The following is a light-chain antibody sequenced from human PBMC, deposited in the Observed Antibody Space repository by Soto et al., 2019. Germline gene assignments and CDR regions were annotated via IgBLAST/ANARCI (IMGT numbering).Light chain of an antibody. CDR1: QSVSSN. CDR2: DAS. CDR3: QQYNSYPWT. V-gene: IGKV3-15*01. J-gene: IGKJ1*01. Sequence: EIVMKQSPDTLSVSPGERATLSCRASQSVSSNLAWYQQKPGQAPRLLIYDASTRAPGFPARFSGSGSGTEFALTISSLQSEDFATYYCQQYNSYPWTFGQGTKV.